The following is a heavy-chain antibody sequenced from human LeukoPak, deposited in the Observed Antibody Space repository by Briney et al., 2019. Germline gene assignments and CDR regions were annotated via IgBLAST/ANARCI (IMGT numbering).Heavy chain of an antibody. CDR3: ARGADIVVVVAATYYFDY. CDR2: ISSSGSTI. D-gene: IGHD2-15*01. CDR1: GFTFSSYS. Sequence: QSGGSLRLSCAASGFTFSSYSMNWVRQAPGKGLEWVSYISSSGSTIYYADSVKGRFTISRDNAKNSLYLQMNSLRAEDTAVYYCARGADIVVVVAATYYFDYWGQGTLVTVFS. V-gene: IGHV3-48*04. J-gene: IGHJ4*02.